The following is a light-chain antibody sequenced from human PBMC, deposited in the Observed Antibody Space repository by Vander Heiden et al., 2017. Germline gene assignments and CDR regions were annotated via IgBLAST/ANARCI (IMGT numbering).Light chain of an antibody. CDR2: TTG. J-gene: IGLJ1*01. CDR3: QSYDSRLSGYV. CDR1: SYSHG. V-gene: IGLV1-40*01. Sequence: QSVLTQPPSVSGAPGQRVTISCSGTSYSHGVHWYQQTPGTAPKFLISTTGDRPSGVPDRFSASKSDTSASLAISGLQAEDEADYYCQSYDSRLSGYVFGTGTKVTVL.